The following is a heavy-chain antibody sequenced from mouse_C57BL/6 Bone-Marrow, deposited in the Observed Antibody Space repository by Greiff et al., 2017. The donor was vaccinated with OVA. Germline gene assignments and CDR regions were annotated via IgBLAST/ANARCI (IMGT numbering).Heavy chain of an antibody. Sequence: VQLQQPGAELVKPGASVKLSCKASGYTFTSYWMHWVKQRPGQGLEWIGMIHPNSGSTNYNEKFKSKATLTVDKSSSTAYMQLSSLTAEDSAVYYCARSAITTVVAGYFDYWGQGTTLTVSS. V-gene: IGHV1-64*01. J-gene: IGHJ2*01. CDR3: ARSAITTVVAGYFDY. D-gene: IGHD1-1*01. CDR1: GYTFTSYW. CDR2: IHPNSGST.